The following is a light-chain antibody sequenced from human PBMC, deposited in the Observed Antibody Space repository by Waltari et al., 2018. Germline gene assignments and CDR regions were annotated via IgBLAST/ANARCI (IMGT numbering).Light chain of an antibody. CDR1: SLRKFS. CDR3: HSRDSTSTRV. V-gene: IGLV3-19*01. CDR2: GPD. Sequence: SSELNQDPAVSVALGPTVKITCQGDSLRKFSASWYQQRPGQAPILVLYGPDYRPSGIPGRFSGSTSGGTASLTITGAQAEDEAVYYCHSRDSTSTRVFGGGTRLTV. J-gene: IGLJ3*02.